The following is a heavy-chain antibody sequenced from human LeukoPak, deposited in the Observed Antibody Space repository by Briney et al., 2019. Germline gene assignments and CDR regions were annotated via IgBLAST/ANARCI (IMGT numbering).Heavy chain of an antibody. CDR3: ARDRIALDP. D-gene: IGHD6-13*01. Sequence: SETPSLTCTVSGGSISSYYWSWIRQPPGKGLEWIGYIYYSGSTNYNPSLKSRVTISVDTSKNQFSLKLSSVTAADTAVYYCARDRIALDPWGQGTLVTVSS. CDR1: GGSISSYY. V-gene: IGHV4-59*01. J-gene: IGHJ5*02. CDR2: IYYSGST.